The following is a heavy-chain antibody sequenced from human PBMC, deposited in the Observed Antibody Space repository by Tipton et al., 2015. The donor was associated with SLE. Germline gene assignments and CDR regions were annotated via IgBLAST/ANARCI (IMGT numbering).Heavy chain of an antibody. D-gene: IGHD7-27*01. CDR1: GGSFSGYY. CDR2: INHSGST. CDR3: TRGVLGIGLSHSYYAMDV. Sequence: TLSLTCAVYGGSFSGYYWSWIRQPPGKGLEWIGEINHSGSTNYKSSLKSRVTISVDTSKKQFSLKLSSVTAADTAVYYCTRGVLGIGLSHSYYAMDVWGQGTTVTVSS. J-gene: IGHJ6*02. V-gene: IGHV4-34*01.